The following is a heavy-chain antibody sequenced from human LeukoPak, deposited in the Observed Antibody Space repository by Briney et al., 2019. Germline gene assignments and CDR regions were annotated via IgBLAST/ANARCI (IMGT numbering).Heavy chain of an antibody. V-gene: IGHV3-30*18. CDR2: ISYDGSNK. Sequence: GGSLRLSCAASGFTFSSYGMHWVRQAPGKGLEWVAVISYDGSNKYYADSVKGRFTISRDNSKNTLYLQMNSLRAEDTAVYYCAKPPSYCSGGSCYFDAFDIWGQGTMVTVSS. CDR3: AKPPSYCSGGSCYFDAFDI. CDR1: GFTFSSYG. J-gene: IGHJ3*02. D-gene: IGHD2-15*01.